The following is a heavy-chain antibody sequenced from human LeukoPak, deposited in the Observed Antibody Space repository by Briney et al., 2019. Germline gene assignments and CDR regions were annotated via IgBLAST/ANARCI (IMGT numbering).Heavy chain of an antibody. Sequence: TSETLSLTCTVSGGSVSSGSYYWNWIRQPPGKGLEWIGYIYYSGSTNYSPSLKSRVTISMDTSKNQFSLKLTSVTAADTAVYYCARASITAALLFDYWAQGTLVTVSS. CDR1: GGSVSSGSYY. D-gene: IGHD1-14*01. CDR2: IYYSGST. CDR3: ARASITAALLFDY. J-gene: IGHJ4*02. V-gene: IGHV4-61*01.